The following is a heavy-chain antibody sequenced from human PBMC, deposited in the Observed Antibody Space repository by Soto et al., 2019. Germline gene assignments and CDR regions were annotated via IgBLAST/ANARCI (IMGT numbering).Heavy chain of an antibody. J-gene: IGHJ6*02. Sequence: QVQLVQSWAEVKNPGSSVKVSCKASGGTFSSYAISWVRQAPGQGLEWMGGIIPLFGTANYAQKFQGRVTITADEATSPAYMELSRLRSEDTAVYYCARGEGVYAVTPKNGMDVWGQGTKVTVSS. CDR2: IIPLFGTA. V-gene: IGHV1-69*01. CDR3: ARGEGVYAVTPKNGMDV. D-gene: IGHD4-17*01. CDR1: GGTFSSYA.